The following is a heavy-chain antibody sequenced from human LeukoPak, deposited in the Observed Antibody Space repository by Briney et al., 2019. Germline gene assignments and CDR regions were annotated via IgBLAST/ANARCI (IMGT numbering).Heavy chain of an antibody. CDR1: GFTLSKHW. Sequence: GGSLRLSCAASGFTLSKHWMTWVRQAPGRGLECVAIIKQDGSEKYYVNSVKGRFTISRDNAKNSLYLQMNSLRVEDTAVYYCGREWAVDFWGQGTLVTVSS. V-gene: IGHV3-7*01. CDR3: GREWAVDF. CDR2: IKQDGSEK. J-gene: IGHJ4*02.